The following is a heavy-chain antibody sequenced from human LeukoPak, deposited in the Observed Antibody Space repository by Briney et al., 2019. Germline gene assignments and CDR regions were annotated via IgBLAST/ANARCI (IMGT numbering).Heavy chain of an antibody. V-gene: IGHV3-53*01. Sequence: GGSLRRSVAASGFTVSTNYMNWVRQAPGKGLEWVSILYSGSDTYYADSVKGRFTISRDSSKNILSLQMNNLRAEDTAVYYCARVGDHFHWYLDLWGRGTLVTVSS. CDR2: LYSGSDT. CDR3: ARVGDHFHWYLDL. D-gene: IGHD3-10*01. CDR1: GFTVSTNY. J-gene: IGHJ2*01.